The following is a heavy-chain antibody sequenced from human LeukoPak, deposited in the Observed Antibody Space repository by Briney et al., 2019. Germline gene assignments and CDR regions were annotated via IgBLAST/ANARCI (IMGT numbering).Heavy chain of an antibody. CDR1: GFTFSSYG. Sequence: QSGGSLRLSCAASGFTFSSYGMHWVRQAPGKGLEWVAVISYDGSNKYYADSVKGRFTISRDNSKNTLYLQMNSLRAEDTAVYYWSKVTCCFYPHHFDLWGQGTLVTVSS. J-gene: IGHJ4*02. D-gene: IGHD1-20*01. V-gene: IGHV3-30*18. CDR3: SKVTCCFYPHHFDL. CDR2: ISYDGSNK.